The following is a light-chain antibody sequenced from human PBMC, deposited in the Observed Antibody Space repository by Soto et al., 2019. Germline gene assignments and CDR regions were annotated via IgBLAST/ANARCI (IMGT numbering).Light chain of an antibody. V-gene: IGLV1-44*01. CDR3: AAWDDRLNGVI. J-gene: IGLJ2*01. Sequence: QSVLTQPPSASGTPGQRVIIFCSGSTSNIGSNAVSWYQQLPGTAPKLLIYSNAQRPSGVSDRFSGSRSGTSASLAISGLQSEDESDYFCAAWDDRLNGVIFGGGTKVTVL. CDR1: TSNIGSNA. CDR2: SNA.